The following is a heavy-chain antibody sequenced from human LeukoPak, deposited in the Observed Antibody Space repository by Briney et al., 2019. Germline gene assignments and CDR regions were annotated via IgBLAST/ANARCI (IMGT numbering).Heavy chain of an antibody. CDR1: GFTFKLYW. CDR2: INDDGSDT. Sequence: GGSLRLSCAVSGFTFKLYWMHWVRQAPGKGPVWVSRINDDGSDTTYADSVKGRFTISRDDAKDMLFLQMNSLRAEDTAVYYCVRGGPSTWSWGQGTLVTVSS. D-gene: IGHD2-15*01. CDR3: VRGGPSTWS. J-gene: IGHJ5*02. V-gene: IGHV3-74*01.